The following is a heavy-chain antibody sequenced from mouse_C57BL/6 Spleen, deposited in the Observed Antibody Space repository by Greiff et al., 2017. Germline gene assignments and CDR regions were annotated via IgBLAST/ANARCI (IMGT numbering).Heavy chain of an antibody. CDR2: INPSNGGT. Sequence: QVQLKESGTELVKPGASVKLSCKASGYTFTSYWMHWVKQRPGQGLEWIGNINPSNGGTNYNEKFKSKATLTVDKSSSTAYMQLSSLTSEDSAVYYCARWGDSNYEVDYWGQGTTLTVSS. J-gene: IGHJ2*01. D-gene: IGHD2-5*01. CDR1: GYTFTSYW. V-gene: IGHV1-53*01. CDR3: ARWGDSNYEVDY.